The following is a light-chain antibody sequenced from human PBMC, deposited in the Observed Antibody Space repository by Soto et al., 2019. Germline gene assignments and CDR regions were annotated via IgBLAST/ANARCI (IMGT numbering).Light chain of an antibody. CDR1: QTVSSNY. Sequence: EFVLTQSPGTLSLSPGETATLSCRASQTVSSNYLAWYQHKPGQAPRLLIYSSSSRATGIPDRFSGSGSGTDFTLTISRLEPEDFAVYYCQQFGGSPMYIFGQGTKLEIK. J-gene: IGKJ2*01. V-gene: IGKV3-20*01. CDR3: QQFGGSPMYI. CDR2: SSS.